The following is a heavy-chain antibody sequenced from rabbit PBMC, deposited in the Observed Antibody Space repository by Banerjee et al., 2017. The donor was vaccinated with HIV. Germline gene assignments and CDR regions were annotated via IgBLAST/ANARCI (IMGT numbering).Heavy chain of an antibody. CDR3: AKSSSSNDRLNL. D-gene: IGHD1-1*01. Sequence: QEQLVESGGGLVQPGGSLTLTCTASGFDFSSYGVSWVRQAPGKGLEWIGKISGGGSTYYASWAKGRFTISKTSSTTVTLQMTSLTAADTATYFCAKSSSSNDRLNLWGPGTLVTVS. CDR2: ISGGGST. CDR1: GFDFSSYG. V-gene: IGHV1S45*01. J-gene: IGHJ4*01.